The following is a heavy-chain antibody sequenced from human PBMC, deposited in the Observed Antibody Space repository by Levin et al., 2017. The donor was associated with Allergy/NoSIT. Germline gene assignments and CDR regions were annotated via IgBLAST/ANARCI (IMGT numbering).Heavy chain of an antibody. D-gene: IGHD5-18*01. CDR2: ISSSSSYI. J-gene: IGHJ4*02. CDR3: ARDGGKIQLWSFDY. Sequence: ETLSLTCAASGFTFSSYSMNWVRQAPGKGLEWVSSISSSSSYIYYADSVKGRFTISRDNAKNSLYLQMNSLRAEDTAVYYCARDGGKIQLWSFDYWGQGTLVTVSS. V-gene: IGHV3-21*01. CDR1: GFTFSSYS.